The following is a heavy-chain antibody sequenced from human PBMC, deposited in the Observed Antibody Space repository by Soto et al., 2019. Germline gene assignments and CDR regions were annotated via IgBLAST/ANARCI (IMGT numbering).Heavy chain of an antibody. CDR1: GYAFSGYR. CDR2: ISGYNGNT. J-gene: IGHJ5*02. V-gene: IGHV1-18*01. Sequence: ASVKVSCKTSGYAFSGYRLSWVRQGPGQGLEWMGWISGYNGNTDYAQKFQGRVTMTTDTSTSTAYMELRSLRSDDTAVYYCARDGRTWRYNWFDPWGQGTLVTVSS. D-gene: IGHD1-26*01. CDR3: ARDGRTWRYNWFDP.